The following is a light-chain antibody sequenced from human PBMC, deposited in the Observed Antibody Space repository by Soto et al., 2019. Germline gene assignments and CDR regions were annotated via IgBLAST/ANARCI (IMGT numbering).Light chain of an antibody. CDR3: QTWGTGTVV. J-gene: IGLJ2*01. V-gene: IGLV4-69*01. CDR1: NGHSSYA. Sequence: QPVLTQSPSASASLGASVKLTCTLSNGHSSYAIAWHQQQPEKGPRYLMNLNSDGSHTKGDGIPDRFSGSSSGAERYLTISRLQSEDEADYYCQTWGTGTVVFGGGTKLTVL. CDR2: LNSDGSH.